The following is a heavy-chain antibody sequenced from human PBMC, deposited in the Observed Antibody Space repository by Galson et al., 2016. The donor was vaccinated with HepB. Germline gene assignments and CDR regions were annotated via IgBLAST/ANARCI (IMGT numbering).Heavy chain of an antibody. Sequence: SLRLSCAASGFTFSSYWMSWVRQAPGKGLEWVANIKQDGSEKYYVDSVKGRFTISRDNAKNSLFLQMNSLTTHDTAVYYCAKGPPNLAYWGQGALVTVSS. J-gene: IGHJ4*02. CDR1: GFTFSSYW. CDR2: IKQDGSEK. CDR3: AKGPPNLAY. V-gene: IGHV3-7*03.